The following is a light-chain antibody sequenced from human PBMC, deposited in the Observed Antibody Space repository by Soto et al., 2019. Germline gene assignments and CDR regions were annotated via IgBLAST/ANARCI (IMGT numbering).Light chain of an antibody. J-gene: IGKJ1*01. Sequence: EIVLTQSPATLSLSPGERATLSCRASQSVSSYLAWHQQRPGQAPRLLIYDASNRATGIPARFSGSGSGTDFTLTISGLEPEDFAVYYCQQRVNWPPGTFGQGTKVDIK. CDR1: QSVSSY. V-gene: IGKV3-11*01. CDR2: DAS. CDR3: QQRVNWPPGT.